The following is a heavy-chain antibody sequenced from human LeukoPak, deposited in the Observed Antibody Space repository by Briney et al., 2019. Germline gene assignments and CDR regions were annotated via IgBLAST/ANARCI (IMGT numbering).Heavy chain of an antibody. V-gene: IGHV3-23*01. J-gene: IGHJ4*01. D-gene: IGHD1-14*01. CDR2: ISGSGDST. Sequence: GGSLRLSCTASGSTFSSFAMSWVRQAPGKGLDWVSAISGSGDSTSYADSVRGRFIISRDNSKNPLYLQMDSLRAEDTAVYYCATNRPTGGHHFDSWGHGTLVTVSS. CDR1: GSTFSSFA. CDR3: ATNRPTGGHHFDS.